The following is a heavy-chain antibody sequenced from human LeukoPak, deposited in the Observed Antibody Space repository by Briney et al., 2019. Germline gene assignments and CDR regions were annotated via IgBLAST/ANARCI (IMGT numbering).Heavy chain of an antibody. CDR2: IYYSGST. CDR1: GGSISSGGYY. V-gene: IGHV4-31*03. J-gene: IGHJ5*02. Sequence: PSQTLSLTCTVSGGSISSGGYYWSWIRQHPGKGLEWIGYIYYSGSTYYNPSLKSRVTISVDTSKNQFSLKLSSVTAADTAVYYCARVDYYGSGSYSWFDPWGQGTLVTVSS. CDR3: ARVDYYGSGSYSWFDP. D-gene: IGHD3-10*01.